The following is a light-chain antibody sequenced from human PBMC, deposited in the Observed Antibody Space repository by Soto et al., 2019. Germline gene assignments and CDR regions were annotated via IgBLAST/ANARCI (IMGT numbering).Light chain of an antibody. Sequence: QSVLTQSPSVSGAPGQRVTISCTGSSSNIGAGYDVHWYQQLPGTAPKLLIYGNSNRPSGVPDRFSGSKSATSASLAITGLQAEDEADYYCQSYDSSLSTYVFGTGTKLTVL. J-gene: IGLJ1*01. V-gene: IGLV1-40*01. CDR2: GNS. CDR3: QSYDSSLSTYV. CDR1: SSNIGAGYD.